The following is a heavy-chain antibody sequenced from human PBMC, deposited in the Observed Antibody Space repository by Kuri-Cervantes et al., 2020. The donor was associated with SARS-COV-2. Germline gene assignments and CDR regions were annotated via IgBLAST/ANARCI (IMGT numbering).Heavy chain of an antibody. J-gene: IGHJ4*02. CDR2: INAGNGNT. Sequence: ASVKVSCKASGYTFTSYAMHWVRQAPGQRLEWMGWINAGNGNTKYSQKFQGRVTMTTDTSTSTAYMELSSLRAEDTAVYYCANQLSWELLGEVYWGQGTLVTVSS. D-gene: IGHD1-26*01. CDR1: GYTFTSYA. CDR3: ANQLSWELLGEVY. V-gene: IGHV1-3*01.